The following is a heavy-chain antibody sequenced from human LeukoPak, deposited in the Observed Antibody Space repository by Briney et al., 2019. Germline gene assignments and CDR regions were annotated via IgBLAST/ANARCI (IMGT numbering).Heavy chain of an antibody. CDR1: GFTFSSYW. J-gene: IGHJ6*03. D-gene: IGHD2-2*01. V-gene: IGHV3-7*01. CDR2: IKQDGSEK. CDR3: ARVFKDIVVVPAAQANYYYYYYMDV. Sequence: GGSLRLSCAASGFTFSSYWMSWVRQAPGKGLEWVANIKQDGSEKYYVDSVKGRFTISRDNAKNSLYLQMNSLRAEDTAVYYCARVFKDIVVVPAAQANYYYYYYMDVWGKGTTVTVSS.